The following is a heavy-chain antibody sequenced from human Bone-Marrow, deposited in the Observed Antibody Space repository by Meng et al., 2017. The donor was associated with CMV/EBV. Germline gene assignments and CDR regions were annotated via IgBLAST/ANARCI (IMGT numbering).Heavy chain of an antibody. CDR1: GFTFSGSA. CDR3: TTWGADGTYLSDY. Sequence: GFTFSGSAMHWVRQASGKGLEWVGRIRSKAKNYATAYATSVTGRFTISRDDSKNSAYLQMNSLKTEDTAVYYCTTWGADGTYLSDYWGQGTLVTVSS. CDR2: IRSKAKNYAT. V-gene: IGHV3-73*01. J-gene: IGHJ4*02. D-gene: IGHD1-26*01.